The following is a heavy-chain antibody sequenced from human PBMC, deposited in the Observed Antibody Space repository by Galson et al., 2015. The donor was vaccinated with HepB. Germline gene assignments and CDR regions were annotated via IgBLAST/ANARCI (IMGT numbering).Heavy chain of an antibody. J-gene: IGHJ4*02. CDR3: VKDRSSGNHYGSLSYFDY. D-gene: IGHD5-18*01. CDR2: ISASGGNT. V-gene: IGHV3-23*01. CDR1: GFIFISYA. Sequence: SLRLSCAPSGFIFISYAMSWVRQVPGKGLEWISGISASGGNTYYADSVKGRFTISRDNSKNTLYLQMNSLRAEDTAVYYCVKDRSSGNHYGSLSYFDYWGQGALVTVSS.